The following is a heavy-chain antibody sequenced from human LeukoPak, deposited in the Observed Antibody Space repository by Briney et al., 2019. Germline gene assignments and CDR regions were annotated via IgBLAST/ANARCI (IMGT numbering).Heavy chain of an antibody. D-gene: IGHD5-18*01. CDR3: ARVAIQLWLYFAY. CDR2: IWYDGSKE. J-gene: IGHJ4*02. CDR1: GFTFSRHG. Sequence: GGSLRLSCAASGFTFSRHGMHWVRQAPGKGLEWVALIWYDGSKEYYADSVKGRFTISRDSSKNTLFLQMNSLSAEDTAVYFCARVAIQLWLYFAYWGQGTLVTVSS. V-gene: IGHV3-33*01.